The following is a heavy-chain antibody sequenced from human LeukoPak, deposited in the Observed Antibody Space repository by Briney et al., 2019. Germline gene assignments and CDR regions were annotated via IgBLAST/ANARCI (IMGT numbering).Heavy chain of an antibody. V-gene: IGHV4-39*01. J-gene: IGHJ4*02. D-gene: IGHD6-19*01. CDR1: GGSISSSPYY. CDR2: IYYSGST. CDR3: ARHASVDGNWPRPLDY. Sequence: SETLSLTCTVSGGSISSSPYYWGWIRQPPGKGLEWIGNIYYSGSTYYNASLKTRVTISVDTSRNQFSLKLTSVTAADTAVYYCARHASVDGNWPRPLDYWGQGSLVTVSS.